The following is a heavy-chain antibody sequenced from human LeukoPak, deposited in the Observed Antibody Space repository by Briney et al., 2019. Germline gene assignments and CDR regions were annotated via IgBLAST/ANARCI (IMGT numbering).Heavy chain of an antibody. V-gene: IGHV3-7*01. CDR2: INQDGSEK. J-gene: IGHJ3*02. Sequence: GGSLRLSCAASGFTFSSYSMNWVRQAPGKGLERVASINQDGSEKYYVDSVKGRFTISRDNTKNLVYLQINSLRAEDTAVHYCAREGGSSGWYDAFHIWGQGTMVTVSS. D-gene: IGHD6-19*01. CDR3: AREGGSSGWYDAFHI. CDR1: GFTFSSYS.